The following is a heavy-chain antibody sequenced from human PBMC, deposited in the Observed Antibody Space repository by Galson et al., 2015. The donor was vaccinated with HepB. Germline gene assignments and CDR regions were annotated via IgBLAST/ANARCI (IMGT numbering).Heavy chain of an antibody. Sequence: SVKVSCKASGGTFSSYAISWVRQAPGQGLEWMGGIIPIFGTANYAQEFQGRVTITADESTSTAYMELSSLRSEDTAVYYCARGRRRDYYDSEEYFDYWGQGPLVTVSS. J-gene: IGHJ4*02. CDR1: GGTFSSYA. V-gene: IGHV1-69*13. CDR2: IIPIFGTA. D-gene: IGHD3-22*01. CDR3: ARGRRRDYYDSEEYFDY.